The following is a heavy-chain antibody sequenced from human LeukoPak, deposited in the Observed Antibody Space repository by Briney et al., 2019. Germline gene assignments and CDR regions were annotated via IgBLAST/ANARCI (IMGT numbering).Heavy chain of an antibody. CDR3: ASESQLQLGLDYYYYMDV. CDR1: GYTFTSYY. D-gene: IGHD2-2*01. J-gene: IGHJ6*03. CDR2: INPSGGST. V-gene: IGHV1-46*01. Sequence: ASVKVSCKASGYTFTSYYMHRVRQAPGQGLEWMGIINPSGGSTSYAQKFQGRVTMTRDMSTSTVYMELSSLRSEDTAVYYCASESQLQLGLDYYYYMDVWGKGTTVTLSS.